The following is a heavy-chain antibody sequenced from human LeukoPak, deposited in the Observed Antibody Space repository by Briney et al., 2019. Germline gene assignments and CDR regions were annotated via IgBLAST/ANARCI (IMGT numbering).Heavy chain of an antibody. CDR3: AKWGDYDILTGYYDSDY. J-gene: IGHJ4*02. Sequence: GESLRLSCAASGFTFSNYAMSWVRQAPGKGLEWVSAIVGSGGSTYYADSVKGRFTISRDNPKNTLYLQMNSLRAEDAAVYYCAKWGDYDILTGYYDSDYWGQGTLVTVSS. V-gene: IGHV3-23*01. CDR2: IVGSGGST. CDR1: GFTFSNYA. D-gene: IGHD3-9*01.